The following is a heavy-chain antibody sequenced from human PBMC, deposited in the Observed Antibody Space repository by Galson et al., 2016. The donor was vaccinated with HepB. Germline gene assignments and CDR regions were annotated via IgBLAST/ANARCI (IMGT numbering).Heavy chain of an antibody. J-gene: IGHJ3*02. V-gene: IGHV3-30-3*01. CDR2: ISHDGNIK. D-gene: IGHD4-17*01. Sequence: SLRLSCAASGFIFSNYAMHWVRQAPGKGLEWVAIISHDGNIKNYADFVKGRFTISRDNSQNTLYLEMNSQRDWDTAVYYCARMKWAGYDSGDWGDATEIWGQGTMVTVSS. CDR1: GFIFSNYA. CDR3: ARMKWAGYDSGDWGDATEI.